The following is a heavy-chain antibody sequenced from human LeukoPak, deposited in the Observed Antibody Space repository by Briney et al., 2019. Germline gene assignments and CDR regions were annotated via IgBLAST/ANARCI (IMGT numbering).Heavy chain of an antibody. CDR2: ISYDGSNK. CDR3: ARGRDRFDP. V-gene: IGHV3-30*04. Sequence: GGSLRLSCAASGITFSSYAMHWVRQAPGKGLEWVAVISYDGSNKYYADSVKGRFTISRDNAKNSLYLQMNSLRAEDTAVYYCARGRDRFDPWGQGTLVTVSS. CDR1: GITFSSYA. J-gene: IGHJ5*02.